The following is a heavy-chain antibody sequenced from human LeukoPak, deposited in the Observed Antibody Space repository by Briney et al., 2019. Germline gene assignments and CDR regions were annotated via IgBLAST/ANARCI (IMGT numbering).Heavy chain of an antibody. J-gene: IGHJ4*02. CDR3: AKGGSGWSYYFDF. D-gene: IGHD6-19*01. CDR2: ISGDGGST. CDR1: GFTFDDYA. Sequence: GGSLRLSCAASGFTFDDYAMHWVRQAPGKGLEWVSLISGDGGSTYYADSVKGRFTISRDNGKNSLYLQMNSLSTEDTALYYCAKGGSGWSYYFDFWGQGTLVTVSS. V-gene: IGHV3-43*02.